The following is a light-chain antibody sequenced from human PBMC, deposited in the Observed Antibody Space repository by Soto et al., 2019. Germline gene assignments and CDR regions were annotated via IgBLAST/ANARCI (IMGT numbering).Light chain of an antibody. CDR1: SSDIGSYNY. CDR3: CSYTTTPAYV. J-gene: IGLJ1*01. Sequence: QSVLTQPASVSGSPGQSITISCTGTSSDIGSYNYISWYQQYPDKGPKLMIYGVTNRPSGVSNRFSGSKSGYTASLTISGLQAEDEADYYCCSYTTTPAYVFGTGTKVTVL. CDR2: GVT. V-gene: IGLV2-14*03.